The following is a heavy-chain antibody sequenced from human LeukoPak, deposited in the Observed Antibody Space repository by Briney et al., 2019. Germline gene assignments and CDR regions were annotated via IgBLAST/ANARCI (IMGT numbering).Heavy chain of an antibody. CDR3: ARVWNPRGTNYYDTFDI. J-gene: IGHJ3*02. CDR1: GDSIVCSNCY. V-gene: IGHV4-39*01. D-gene: IGHD2-8*01. Sequence: SETLSLTCTVSGDSIVCSNCYWGWVRQPPGTGLEWIGSIYYSGDTHYNPSLRSRVTISVDTSENQFSLKLSSVTAADTAVYYCARVWNPRGTNYYDTFDIWGQGTMVTVSS. CDR2: IYYSGDT.